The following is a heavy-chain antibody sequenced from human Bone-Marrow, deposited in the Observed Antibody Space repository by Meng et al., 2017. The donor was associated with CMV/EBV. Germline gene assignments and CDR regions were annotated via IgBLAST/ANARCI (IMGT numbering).Heavy chain of an antibody. CDR2: MNPNSGNT. CDR1: GHTFTSYD. D-gene: IGHD6-13*01. Sequence: ASVKLSCKAPGHTFTSYDINWVRQATGQGLEWMGWMNPNSGNTGYAQKFQGRVTITRNTSISTAYMELSSLRSEDTAVYYCARGYSSSWPYQTYYYYGMDVWGQGTTVTVSS. V-gene: IGHV1-8*03. CDR3: ARGYSSSWPYQTYYYYGMDV. J-gene: IGHJ6*02.